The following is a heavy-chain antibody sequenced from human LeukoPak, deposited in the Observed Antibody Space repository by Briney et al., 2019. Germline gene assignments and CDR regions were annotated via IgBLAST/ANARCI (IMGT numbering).Heavy chain of an antibody. Sequence: SETLSLTCTVSGGSISSSSYYWGWIRQPPGKGLEWIGSIYYSGSTSYNPSLKSRVTISVDTSKNQFSLKLSSVTAADTAVYYCASQGYYDSSGYYYIRFDYWGQGTLVTVSS. V-gene: IGHV4-39*01. D-gene: IGHD3-22*01. J-gene: IGHJ4*02. CDR3: ASQGYYDSSGYYYIRFDY. CDR2: IYYSGST. CDR1: GGSISSSSYY.